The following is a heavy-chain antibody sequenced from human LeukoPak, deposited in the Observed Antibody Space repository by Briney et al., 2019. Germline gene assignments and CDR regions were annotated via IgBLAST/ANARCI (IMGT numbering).Heavy chain of an antibody. CDR2: INPNSGGT. V-gene: IGHV1-2*02. J-gene: IGHJ4*02. D-gene: IGHD3-16*02. CDR1: GYTFTGYY. Sequence: EASVKVSCKASGYTFTGYYMHWVRQAPGQGLEWMGWINPNSGGTKYAQKFQGRVTMTRDASITTVYMELSRLRSDDTAVYYCARDVWSTRYDYVWGSYRYPDYWGQGILVTVSS. CDR3: ARDVWSTRYDYVWGSYRYPDY.